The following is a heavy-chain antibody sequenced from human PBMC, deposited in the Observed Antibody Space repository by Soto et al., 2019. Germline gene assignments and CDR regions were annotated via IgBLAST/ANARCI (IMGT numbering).Heavy chain of an antibody. D-gene: IGHD3-22*01. J-gene: IGHJ5*02. CDR2: ISSSSSYI. CDR1: GFTFRSYS. V-gene: IGHV3-21*01. CDR3: ASAQAPEYYYDSSGYHNWFDP. Sequence: LSLTCAASGFTFRSYSMNWVRQAPGKGLEWVSSISSSSSYIYYADSVKGRFNISRDNAKNSLYLQMNSLRAEDTAVYYCASAQAPEYYYDSSGYHNWFDPWGQGTLVTVSS.